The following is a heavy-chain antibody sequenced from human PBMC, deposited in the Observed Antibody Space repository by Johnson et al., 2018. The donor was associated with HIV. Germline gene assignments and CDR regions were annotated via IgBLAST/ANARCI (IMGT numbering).Heavy chain of an antibody. CDR2: VTGTGGAT. J-gene: IGHJ3*02. D-gene: IGHD3-22*01. V-gene: IGHV3-20*04. CDR3: AKARRAYDSRGYYYAYDAFDI. Sequence: VQLVESGGGVVRPGGSLRLSCAASGFTFDDYGMSWVRQAPGKGLEWVSGVTGTGGATYYAESVKGRFTIPRDNSTTTLFLQMNSLRAEDTAVYYCAKARRAYDSRGYYYAYDAFDIWGQGTKVTVSS. CDR1: GFTFDDYG.